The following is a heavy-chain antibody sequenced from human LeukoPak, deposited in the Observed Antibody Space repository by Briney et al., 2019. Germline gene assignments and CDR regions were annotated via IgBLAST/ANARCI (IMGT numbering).Heavy chain of an antibody. Sequence: GGSLRLSCATSGFNFDRYTIHWVRQAPGKGLEWVSLAGWAGGTTFYSDSVRGRFTISRDSGRKSVYLQMNSLTTDDTAFYFCARELDTMFFDYWGQGALVTVSS. CDR3: ARELDTMFFDY. CDR1: GFNFDRYT. D-gene: IGHD3-10*02. V-gene: IGHV3-43*01. CDR2: AGWAGGTT. J-gene: IGHJ4*02.